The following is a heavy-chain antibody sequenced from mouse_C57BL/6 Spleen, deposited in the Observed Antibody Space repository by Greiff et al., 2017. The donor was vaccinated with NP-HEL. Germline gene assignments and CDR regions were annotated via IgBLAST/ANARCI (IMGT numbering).Heavy chain of an antibody. CDR2: IYSGSGGT. D-gene: IGHD2-4*01. V-gene: IGHV1-54*01. Sequence: QVQLQQSGAELVRPGTSVKVSCKASGYAFTNYLIEWVKQRPGQGLEWIGVIYSGSGGTNYNEKFKGKATLTADKASSTAYMQLSSLTSEDSAVYFCARSGYDYGGGGYWGQGTTLTVSS. CDR3: ARSGYDYGGGGY. CDR1: GYAFTNYL. J-gene: IGHJ2*01.